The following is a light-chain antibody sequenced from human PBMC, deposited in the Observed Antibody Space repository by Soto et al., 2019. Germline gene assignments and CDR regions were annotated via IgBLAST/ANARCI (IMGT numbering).Light chain of an antibody. V-gene: IGKV3D-15*01. J-gene: IGKJ5*01. CDR3: QQYTNWPPNT. CDR2: GAS. CDR1: QRVYSN. Sequence: EILMTQSPGTLSVSAGGSATLACRASQRVYSNLAWYQQRPGQAPRLLIYGASTRATGVPARFSGRGSGTEFTLTISSLQSEDFAVYYCQQYTNWPPNTFGQGTRLEIK.